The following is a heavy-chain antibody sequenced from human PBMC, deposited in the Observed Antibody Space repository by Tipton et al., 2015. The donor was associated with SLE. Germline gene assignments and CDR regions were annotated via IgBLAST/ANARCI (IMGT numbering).Heavy chain of an antibody. CDR3: ARVPGLERSYYYNYYMDV. J-gene: IGHJ6*03. D-gene: IGHD1-1*01. CDR2: IYYTGVT. CDR1: GASITSSY. Sequence: TLSLTCTVSGASITSSYWSWIRQPPGKGLEWLGYIYYTGVTKYNPSLKSRVTMSVDTSKNQFSLRLRSVTAADTAVYYCARVPGLERSYYYNYYMDVWGKGTTVTVSS. V-gene: IGHV4-59*12.